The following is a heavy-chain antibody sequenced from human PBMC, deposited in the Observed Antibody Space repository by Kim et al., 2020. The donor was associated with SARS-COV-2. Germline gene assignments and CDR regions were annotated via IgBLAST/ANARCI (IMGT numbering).Heavy chain of an antibody. CDR2: VYASGRT. Sequence: SETLSLTCTVSGGSISDYYWSWIRQPAGKGLEWIGRVYASGRTDYNPSLKSRVTMSLDTSTNQFSLKLRSVTAADTAAYYCARTGAMDVWGQGTAGTVSS. CDR3: ARTGAMDV. J-gene: IGHJ6*02. CDR1: GGSISDYY. V-gene: IGHV4-4*07.